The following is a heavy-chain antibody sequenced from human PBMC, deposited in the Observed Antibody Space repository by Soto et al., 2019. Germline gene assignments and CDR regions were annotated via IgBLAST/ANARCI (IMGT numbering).Heavy chain of an antibody. V-gene: IGHV1-69*01. CDR2: IIPIFGTA. Sequence: QVQLVQSGAEVKKPGSSVKVSCKASGGTFSSYAISWVRQAPGQGLEWMGGIIPIFGTANYAQKFQGRVTITADESTSTAYMELSSLRSEDTAVYYCARGLYSSGWYYFYYWGQGTLVTVSS. CDR3: ARGLYSSGWYYFYY. D-gene: IGHD6-19*01. CDR1: GGTFSSYA. J-gene: IGHJ4*02.